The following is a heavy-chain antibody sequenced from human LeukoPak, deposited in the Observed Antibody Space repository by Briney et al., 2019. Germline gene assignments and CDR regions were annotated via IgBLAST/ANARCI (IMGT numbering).Heavy chain of an antibody. V-gene: IGHV3-30*18. CDR2: ISYDGSNK. CDR1: GFTFSSYG. Sequence: GGSLRLSCAASGFTFSSYGMHWVRQAPGKGLEWVAVISYDGSNKYYADSVKGRFTISRDNSKNTLYLQMNSLRAEDTAVYYCAKGMYSSSWYYFDYWGQGTLVTVHS. J-gene: IGHJ4*02. CDR3: AKGMYSSSWYYFDY. D-gene: IGHD6-13*01.